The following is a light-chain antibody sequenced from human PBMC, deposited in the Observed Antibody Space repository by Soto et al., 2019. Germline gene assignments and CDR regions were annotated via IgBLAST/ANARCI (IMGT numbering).Light chain of an antibody. CDR2: AAS. CDR3: QHCQPYGDPPPLT. CDR1: QGISSY. V-gene: IGKV1-9*01. J-gene: IGKJ4*01. Sequence: IQLTQSPSSLSASVGDRVTITCRASQGISSYLAWYQQKPGKAPKLLIYAASTLQSGVPSRFSGSGSGTDFTLTISRLEPEDFAVYYCQHCQPYGDPPPLTFGGGTKVDIK.